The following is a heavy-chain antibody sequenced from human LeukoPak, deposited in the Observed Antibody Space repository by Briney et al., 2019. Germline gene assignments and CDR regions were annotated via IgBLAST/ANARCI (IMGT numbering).Heavy chain of an antibody. J-gene: IGHJ1*01. CDR2: INPNSGGT. CDR1: GYTFTGYY. CDR3: ARERGGYCSGGSCYSGYFQH. Sequence: ASVKVSCKAPGYTFTGYYMHWVRQAPGQGLEWMGRINPNSGGTNYAQKFQGRVTMTRDTSISTAYMELGRLRSDDTAVYYCARERGGYCSGGSCYSGYFQHWGQGTLVTVSS. V-gene: IGHV1-2*06. D-gene: IGHD2-15*01.